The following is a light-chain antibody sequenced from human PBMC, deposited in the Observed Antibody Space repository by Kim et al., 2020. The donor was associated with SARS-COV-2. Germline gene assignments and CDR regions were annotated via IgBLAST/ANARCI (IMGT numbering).Light chain of an antibody. CDR2: RNP. V-gene: IGLV1-47*01. J-gene: IGLJ3*02. Sequence: GQTITTSCSGWSTNIGSNCVNWYQQLPGAAPKVVIYRNPERPSGVPDRFSGSKSGTSASLVISGVRSGDGGDYYCASWDDGMGGQVFGGGTKLTVL. CDR3: ASWDDGMGGQV. CDR1: STNIGSNC.